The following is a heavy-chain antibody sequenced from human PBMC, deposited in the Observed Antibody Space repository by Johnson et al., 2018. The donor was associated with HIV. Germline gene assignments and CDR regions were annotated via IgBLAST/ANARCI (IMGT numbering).Heavy chain of an antibody. CDR3: AKDIAAAGTDAFDI. Sequence: QVQLVESGGGVVQPGRSLRLSCAASGFTFSNYAMHWVRQAPGKGLEWVAVIWYGGSNKYNADSVKGRFTISRDNAKNSLYLQMNSLRAEDTALYYCAKDIAAAGTDAFDIWGQGTMVTVSS. CDR2: IWYGGSNK. V-gene: IGHV3-33*03. CDR1: GFTFSNYA. J-gene: IGHJ3*02. D-gene: IGHD6-13*01.